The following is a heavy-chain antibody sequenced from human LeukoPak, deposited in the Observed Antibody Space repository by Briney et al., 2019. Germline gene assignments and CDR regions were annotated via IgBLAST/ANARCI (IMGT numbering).Heavy chain of an antibody. CDR3: AGGVYCSSTSCPNWFDP. V-gene: IGHV3-21*01. Sequence: GGSLRLSCAASGLTFSSYSMGWVRQAPGKGLEWVSSISDSSRYIYYADSVKGRFTISRDNAKNSLYLQMNSLRAEDTAVYYCAGGVYCSSTSCPNWFDPWGQGTLVTVSS. CDR1: GLTFSSYS. D-gene: IGHD2-2*01. CDR2: ISDSSRYI. J-gene: IGHJ5*02.